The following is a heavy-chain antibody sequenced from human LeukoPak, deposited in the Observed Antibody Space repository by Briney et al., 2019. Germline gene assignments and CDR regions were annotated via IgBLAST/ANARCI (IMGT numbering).Heavy chain of an antibody. J-gene: IGHJ4*02. CDR3: AKNVVFTRYFDS. D-gene: IGHD2-21*01. CDR1: VFTFTNHA. CDR2: IIGGVLTT. V-gene: IGHV3-23*01. Sequence: RGSLRLSSAPSVFTFTNHAISSVPHAPRKRHQWVSAIIGGVLTTEYADSVKGRFTVSRDNSVNTLSLHMDSLRVEDTAIYYCAKNVVFTRYFDSWGQGTLVTVSS.